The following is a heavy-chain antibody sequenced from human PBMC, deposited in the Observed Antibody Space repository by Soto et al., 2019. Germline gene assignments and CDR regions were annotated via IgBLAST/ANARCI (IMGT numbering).Heavy chain of an antibody. J-gene: IGHJ4*02. CDR1: GGSFSGYY. CDR3: AREGYSRGWYAR. CDR2: INHSEST. V-gene: IGHV4-34*01. Sequence: SETLSLTCAVYGGSFSGYYWRWIRRPPGKGLEWIGEINHSESTNYNPSLKSRVTISVDTSKNQFSLKLSSVTAADTAVYYCAREGYSRGWYARWGQGTLVTVSS. D-gene: IGHD6-19*01.